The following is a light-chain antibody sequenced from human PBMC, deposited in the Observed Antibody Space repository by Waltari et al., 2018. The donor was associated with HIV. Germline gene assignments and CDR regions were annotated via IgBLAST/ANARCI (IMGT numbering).Light chain of an antibody. J-gene: IGKJ2*01. CDR2: RAS. Sequence: DIQLTQSPSSLSASIGDRVTITCRSSQSISSFLNWYQQRPGKGPNLLIYRASTLQNGVPSRFIGSGSGTDFTLTISSLQPEDFATYCCQQSYSTRYTFGQGTKLEIK. CDR3: QQSYSTRYT. CDR1: QSISSF. V-gene: IGKV1-39*01.